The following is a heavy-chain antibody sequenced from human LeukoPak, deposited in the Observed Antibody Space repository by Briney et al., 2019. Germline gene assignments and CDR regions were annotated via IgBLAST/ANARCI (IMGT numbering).Heavy chain of an antibody. Sequence: SETLSLTCSVSGGSISTYYWSWIRQPPGKGLEWIGDIYYSGSSNYNPSLKSRVTISVDTSKNQFSLKLNSVTAADTAVYYCARMVIRAYCSGGNCYEHAFDVWGQGTVVTVSS. J-gene: IGHJ3*01. D-gene: IGHD2-15*01. CDR2: IYYSGSS. V-gene: IGHV4-59*08. CDR1: GGSISTYY. CDR3: ARMVIRAYCSGGNCYEHAFDV.